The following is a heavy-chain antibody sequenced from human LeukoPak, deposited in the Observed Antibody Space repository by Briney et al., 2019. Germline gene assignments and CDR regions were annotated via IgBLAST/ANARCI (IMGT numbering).Heavy chain of an antibody. CDR3: AKGYGSGRNWFDP. V-gene: IGHV3-23*01. CDR1: GFTFSSYA. Sequence: PGGSLRLSRAASGFTFSSYAMSWVRQAPGKGLEWVSAISGSGGSTYYADSVKGRFTISRDNSKYTLYLQMNSLRAEDTAVYYCAKGYGSGRNWFDPWGQGTLVTVSS. CDR2: ISGSGGST. J-gene: IGHJ5*02. D-gene: IGHD3-10*01.